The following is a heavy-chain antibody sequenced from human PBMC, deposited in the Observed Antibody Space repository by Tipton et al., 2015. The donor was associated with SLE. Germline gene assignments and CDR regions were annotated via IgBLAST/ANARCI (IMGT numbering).Heavy chain of an antibody. CDR3: ARAVADWGWLVVY. Sequence: SLRLSCAASGFTFSNYAMNWVRQAPGKGLEWVASITGSGSTIYYADSVKGRFTISRDNAKNSLYLQMNSLRAEDTAVYYCARAVADWGWLVVYWGRGTQVTVSS. CDR1: GFTFSNYA. J-gene: IGHJ4*02. CDR2: ITGSGSTI. D-gene: IGHD6-19*01. V-gene: IGHV3-48*01.